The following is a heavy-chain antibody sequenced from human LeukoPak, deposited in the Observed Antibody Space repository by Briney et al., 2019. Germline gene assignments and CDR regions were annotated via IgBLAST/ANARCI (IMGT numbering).Heavy chain of an antibody. CDR3: ARRLYIVRGAFDI. D-gene: IGHD2/OR15-2a*01. J-gene: IGHJ3*02. CDR1: GFTFSSYE. V-gene: IGHV3-53*01. CDR2: IYSGGTT. Sequence: QAGGSLRLSCAASGFTFSSYEMNWVRQAPGKGLEWVSLIYSGGTTYYADSVKGRFTISRDNSKNTVHLQMNNLRAEDTAMYFCARRLYIVRGAFDIWGQGTMVTVSS.